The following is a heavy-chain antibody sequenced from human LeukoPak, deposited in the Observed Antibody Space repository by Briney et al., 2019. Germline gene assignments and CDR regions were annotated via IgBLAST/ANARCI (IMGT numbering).Heavy chain of an antibody. D-gene: IGHD2-15*01. CDR3: ATAPYCSGGSCYRGIGFDY. Sequence: ASVKVSCKVSGYTLTELSMHGVRQAPGKGLEWMGGFDPEDGETIYAQKFQGRVAMTEDTSTDTAYMELSSLRSEDTAVYYCATAPYCSGGSCYRGIGFDYWGQGTLVTVSS. J-gene: IGHJ4*02. V-gene: IGHV1-24*01. CDR2: FDPEDGET. CDR1: GYTLTELS.